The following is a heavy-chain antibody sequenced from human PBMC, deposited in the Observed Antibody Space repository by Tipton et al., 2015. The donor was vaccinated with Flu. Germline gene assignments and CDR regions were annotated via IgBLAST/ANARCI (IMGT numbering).Heavy chain of an antibody. D-gene: IGHD3-10*01. V-gene: IGHV5-51*03. CDR2: IYPGYPDT. Sequence: QLVQSGAEVKKPGESLKIPCKGSGYSFPSYWIGWVRQMPGKGLEWMGIIYPGYPDTRYSPSFEGQVTMSVDTSLNTAYLQWSRLKASDTAIYYCARRTGAFDIWGQGTMVTVSS. CDR1: GYSFPSYW. CDR3: ARRTGAFDI. J-gene: IGHJ3*02.